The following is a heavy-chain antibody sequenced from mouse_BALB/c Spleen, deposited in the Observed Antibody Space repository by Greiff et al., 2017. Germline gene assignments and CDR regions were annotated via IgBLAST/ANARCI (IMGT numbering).Heavy chain of an antibody. D-gene: IGHD2-4*01. J-gene: IGHJ4*01. CDR3: NACHRPYHYGRDYYAMDY. CDR1: GFNIKDYY. CDR2: IDPENGDT. V-gene: IGHV14-4*02. Sequence: EVQLQQSGAELVRSGASVKLSCTASGFNIKDYYMHWVKQRPEQGLEWIGWIDPENGDTEYAPKFQGKATMTADTSSNTAYLQLSSLTSEDTAVYYCNACHRPYHYGRDYYAMDYWGQGTSVTVSS.